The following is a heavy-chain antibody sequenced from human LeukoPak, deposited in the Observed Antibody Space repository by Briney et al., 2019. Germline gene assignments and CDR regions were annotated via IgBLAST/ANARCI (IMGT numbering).Heavy chain of an antibody. D-gene: IGHD6-13*01. Sequence: GGSLRLSCAASGFTFSDYYMSWVRQAPGKGLEWVSYISSSGSTIYYADSLKGRFTISRDNAKNSLYLQMNSLRAEDTAVYHCARASSGYSSSWYVDYWGQGTLVTVSS. CDR1: GFTFSDYY. CDR3: ARASSGYSSSWYVDY. J-gene: IGHJ4*02. CDR2: ISSSGSTI. V-gene: IGHV3-11*01.